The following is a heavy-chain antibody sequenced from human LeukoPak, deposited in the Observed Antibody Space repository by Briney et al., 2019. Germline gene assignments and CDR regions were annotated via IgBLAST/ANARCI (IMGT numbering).Heavy chain of an antibody. CDR2: INSDDSST. Sequence: PGGSLRLSCAASGFTVNSNYMAWVRQAPGKGLVWVSRINSDDSSTSYADSVKGRFTISRDNAKNTLYLQMNSLRAEDTAVYYCARAAGAVYSSGWYAWAYWGQGTLVTVSS. V-gene: IGHV3-74*01. D-gene: IGHD6-19*01. CDR3: ARAAGAVYSSGWYAWAY. CDR1: GFTVNSNY. J-gene: IGHJ4*02.